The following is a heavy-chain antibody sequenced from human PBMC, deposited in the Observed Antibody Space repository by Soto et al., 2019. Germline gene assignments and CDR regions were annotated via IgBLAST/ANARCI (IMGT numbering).Heavy chain of an antibody. CDR3: ARADSITIFGVVIKSDAFDI. CDR1: GYTFTGYY. CDR2: INPNSGGT. D-gene: IGHD3-3*01. Sequence: ASVKVSCKASGYTFTGYYMHWVRQAPGQGLEWMGWINPNSGGTNYAQKFQGWVTMTRDTSISTAYMELSRLRSDDTAVYYCARADSITIFGVVIKSDAFDIWGQGTMVT. V-gene: IGHV1-2*04. J-gene: IGHJ3*02.